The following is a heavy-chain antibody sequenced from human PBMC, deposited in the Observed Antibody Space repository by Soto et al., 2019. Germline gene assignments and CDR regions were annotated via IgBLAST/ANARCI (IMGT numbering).Heavy chain of an antibody. Sequence: SETLSLTCTVSGGSISSGDYYWSWIRQPPGKGLEWIGYIYYSGSTYYNPSLKSRVTISVDTSKNQFSLKLSSVTAADTAVYYCASFYGDYHRKIMDFRGQGSSVIVSS. CDR1: GGSISSGDYY. J-gene: IGHJ6*02. D-gene: IGHD4-17*01. CDR3: ASFYGDYHRKIMDF. V-gene: IGHV4-30-4*01. CDR2: IYYSGST.